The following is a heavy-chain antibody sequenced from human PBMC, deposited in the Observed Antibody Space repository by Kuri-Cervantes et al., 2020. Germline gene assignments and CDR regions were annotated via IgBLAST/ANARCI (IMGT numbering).Heavy chain of an antibody. J-gene: IGHJ6*02. D-gene: IGHD3-10*01. CDR2: INSDGSST. CDR1: GFTFSSYW. CDR3: ARGLGSGSYYYYYYGMDV. Sequence: ETLSLTCAASGFTFSSYWMHWVRQAPGKGLVWVSRINSDGSSTSYADSVKGRFTTSRDNAKNTLYLQMNSLRSEDTAVYYCARGLGSGSYYYYYYGMDVWGQGTTVTVSS. V-gene: IGHV3-74*01.